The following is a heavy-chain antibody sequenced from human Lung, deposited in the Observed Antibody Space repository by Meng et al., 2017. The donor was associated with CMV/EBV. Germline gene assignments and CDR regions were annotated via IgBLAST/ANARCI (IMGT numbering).Heavy chain of an antibody. V-gene: IGHV3-64*02. CDR3: ARVRGTTPLFDY. Sequence: GGSLRLSWAASGFTFSSYAMHWVRQAPGKGLEYVSAISSNGGSTYYADSVKGRFTISRDNSKNTLYLQMGSLRAEDMAVYDCARVRGTTPLFDYWGQGTLVTVSS. J-gene: IGHJ4*02. CDR1: GFTFSSYA. D-gene: IGHD1-7*01. CDR2: ISSNGGST.